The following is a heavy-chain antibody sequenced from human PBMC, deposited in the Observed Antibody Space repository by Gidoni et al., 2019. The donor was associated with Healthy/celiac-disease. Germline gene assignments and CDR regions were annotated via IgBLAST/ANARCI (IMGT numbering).Heavy chain of an antibody. V-gene: IGHV3-23*01. CDR3: AKLVSSGWYGGDFDY. CDR2: ISGSGGST. D-gene: IGHD6-19*01. Sequence: EVQLLESGGGLVQPGGSLRLSCAASGFTFSSYAMSWVRQAPGKGLEWVSAISGSGGSTYYADSVKGRFTISRDNSKNTLYLQMNSLRAEDTAGYYCAKLVSSGWYGGDFDYWGQGTLVTVSS. CDR1: GFTFSSYA. J-gene: IGHJ4*02.